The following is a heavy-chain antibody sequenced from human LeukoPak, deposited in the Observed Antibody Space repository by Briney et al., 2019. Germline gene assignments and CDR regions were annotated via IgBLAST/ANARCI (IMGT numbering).Heavy chain of an antibody. D-gene: IGHD3-22*01. CDR2: MNPNSGNT. Sequence: ASVNVSCKASGYTFTSYDINWVRQATGQGLEWMGWMNPNSGNTGYAQKFQGRVTMTRNTSISTAYMELSSLRSEDTAVYYCARGPSPYYYDSSQDAFDIWGQGTMVTVSS. CDR3: ARGPSPYYYDSSQDAFDI. J-gene: IGHJ3*02. V-gene: IGHV1-8*01. CDR1: GYTFTSYD.